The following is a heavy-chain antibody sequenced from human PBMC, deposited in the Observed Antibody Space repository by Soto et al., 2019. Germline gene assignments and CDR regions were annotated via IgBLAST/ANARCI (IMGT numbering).Heavy chain of an antibody. CDR3: ASSPRGYCSSTSCRELGNYYGMDV. D-gene: IGHD2-2*01. CDR2: IGPSDSYT. CDR1: GYSFASFW. J-gene: IGHJ6*02. V-gene: IGHV5-10-1*01. Sequence: PGESLKISCKGSGYSFASFWVSWVRQMPGKGLEWMGRIGPSDSYTNYSPSFQGHVTISADKSISTAYLQWSSLKASDTAMYYCASSPRGYCSSTSCRELGNYYGMDVWGQGTTVTVSS.